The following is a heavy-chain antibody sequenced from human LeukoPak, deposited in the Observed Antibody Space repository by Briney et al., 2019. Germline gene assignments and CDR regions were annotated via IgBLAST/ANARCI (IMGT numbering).Heavy chain of an antibody. CDR2: IWYDGSNK. D-gene: IGHD1-14*01. Sequence: GGSLRLSCAASGFTFSSYGMHWVRQAPGKGLEWVAVIWYDGSNKYYADYVKGRFTISRDNSKNTLYLQMNSLRAEDTAVYYCARDNPDSYYFDYWGQGTLVTVSS. CDR1: GFTFSSYG. CDR3: ARDNPDSYYFDY. V-gene: IGHV3-33*01. J-gene: IGHJ4*02.